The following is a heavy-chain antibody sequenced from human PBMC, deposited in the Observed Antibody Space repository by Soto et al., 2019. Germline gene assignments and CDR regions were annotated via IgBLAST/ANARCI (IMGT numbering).Heavy chain of an antibody. CDR2: IHYSGSS. V-gene: IGHV4-59*01. D-gene: IGHD6-19*01. Sequence: SETLSLTCTVSGGSISRYYWSWIRQPPGKGLEWIGYIHYSGSSIYNPSLKSRVTIAVDTSKNQFYLKLSAVTAADTAVYYCARVGGSGRYNFDNWGQGTLVTVSS. CDR1: GGSISRYY. CDR3: ARVGGSGRYNFDN. J-gene: IGHJ4*02.